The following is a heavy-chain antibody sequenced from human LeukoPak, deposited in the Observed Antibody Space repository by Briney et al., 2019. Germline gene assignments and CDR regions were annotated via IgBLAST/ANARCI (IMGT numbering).Heavy chain of an antibody. CDR3: ATLPTDYYGMDV. CDR1: GGTFSSYA. Sequence: ASVKVSCKASGGTFSSYAISWVRQAPGQELEWMGGIIPIFGTANYAQKFQGRVTITADESTSTAYMELSSLRSEDTAVYYCATLPTDYYGMDVWGQGTTVTVSS. D-gene: IGHD1-14*01. V-gene: IGHV1-69*13. CDR2: IIPIFGTA. J-gene: IGHJ6*02.